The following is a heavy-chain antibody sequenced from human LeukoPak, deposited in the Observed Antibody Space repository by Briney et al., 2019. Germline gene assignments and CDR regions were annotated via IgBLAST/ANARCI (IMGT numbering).Heavy chain of an antibody. CDR2: ISAYNGNT. J-gene: IGHJ4*02. CDR3: ARGRGPGYSSGWYPYYFDY. Sequence: ASVKVSCKASGYTFTSHGISWVRQAPGQGLEWMGWISAYNGNTNYAQKLQGRVTMTTDTSTSTAYMELRSLRSDDTAVYYCARGRGPGYSSGWYPYYFDYWGQGTLVTVSS. CDR1: GYTFTSHG. D-gene: IGHD6-19*01. V-gene: IGHV1-18*01.